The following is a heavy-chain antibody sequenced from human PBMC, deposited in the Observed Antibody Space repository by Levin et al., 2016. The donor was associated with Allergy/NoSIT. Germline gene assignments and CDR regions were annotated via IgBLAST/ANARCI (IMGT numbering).Heavy chain of an antibody. CDR1: GASISSSSYH. D-gene: IGHD6-13*01. Sequence: SETLSLTCTVSGASISSSSYHWGWIRQPPGKGLEWIASIYYSGNTYYNPSLKSRLTISLDTSKNQLSLKLSSVTAADTAVYYCARLPEGIPADVWGQGTTVTVSS. CDR2: IYYSGNT. CDR3: ARLPEGIPADV. V-gene: IGHV4-39*01. J-gene: IGHJ6*02.